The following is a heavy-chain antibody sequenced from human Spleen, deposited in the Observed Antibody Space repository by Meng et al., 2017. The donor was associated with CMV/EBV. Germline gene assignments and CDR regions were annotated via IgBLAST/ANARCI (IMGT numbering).Heavy chain of an antibody. D-gene: IGHD6-19*01. Sequence: SETLSLTCTVSGGSISSSSYYWGWIRQPPGKGLEWIGSIYYSGSTYYNPSLKSRVTISVDTSKNQFSLKLSSVTAADTAVYYCARGRSSGWYSGFDIWGQGTMVTVSS. CDR2: IYYSGST. CDR1: GGSISSSSYY. J-gene: IGHJ3*02. CDR3: ARGRSSGWYSGFDI. V-gene: IGHV4-39*07.